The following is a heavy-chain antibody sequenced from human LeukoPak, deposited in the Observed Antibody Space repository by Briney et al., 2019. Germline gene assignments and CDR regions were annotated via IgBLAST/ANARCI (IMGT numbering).Heavy chain of an antibody. CDR2: ISSSSHYI. CDR3: ARWYYDFWSGYYAY. J-gene: IGHJ4*02. D-gene: IGHD3-3*01. Sequence: PGGSLRLSCAASGFTFSSYSLNWVRQAPGMGLEWVSSISSSSHYIYYADSVKGRFTISRDNAKNSLYLQMSSLRAEDTAVYYCARWYYDFWSGYYAYWGRGTLVTVSS. CDR1: GFTFSSYS. V-gene: IGHV3-21*01.